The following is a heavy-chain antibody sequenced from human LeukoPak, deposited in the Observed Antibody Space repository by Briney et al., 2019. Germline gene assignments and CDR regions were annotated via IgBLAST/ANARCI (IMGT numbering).Heavy chain of an antibody. CDR3: ARGLFGSYYYGSGSSFDY. Sequence: ASETLSLTCTVSGGSISSYYWSWIRQPAGKGLEWIGRIYTSGSTNYNPSLKSRVTISVDTSKNQFSLKLSSVTAADTAVYYCARGLFGSYYYGSGSSFDYWGQGTLVTVSS. D-gene: IGHD3-10*01. CDR1: GGSISSYY. CDR2: IYTSGST. J-gene: IGHJ4*02. V-gene: IGHV4-4*07.